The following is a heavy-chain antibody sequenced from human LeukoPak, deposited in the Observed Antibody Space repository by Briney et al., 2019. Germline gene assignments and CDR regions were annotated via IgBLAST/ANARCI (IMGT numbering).Heavy chain of an antibody. Sequence: ASVKVSFKPAGYTFTIYYIHRVRQAPAQGLEWMGIINPSVGSTSYAAKCQGRVAMTRAKSTTKVYMELSSLRSEDTAVYYCARDGGCGSNCYSAFDIWGQGAMITVSS. CDR3: ARDGGCGSNCYSAFDI. J-gene: IGHJ3*02. CDR2: INPSVGST. CDR1: GYTFTIYY. D-gene: IGHD2-21*02. V-gene: IGHV1-46*03.